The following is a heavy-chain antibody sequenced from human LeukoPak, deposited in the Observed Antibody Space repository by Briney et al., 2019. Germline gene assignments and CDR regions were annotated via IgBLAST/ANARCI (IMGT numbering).Heavy chain of an antibody. Sequence: GGSLRLSCAASGFTFSSFWMTWVRQAPGKGLEWVANIKPDGTENYYVDSVKGRFTISRDNAKNSLYLQMNSLRAEDTAVYYCARKLELGGFDYWGQGTLVTVSS. CDR2: IKPDGTEN. CDR1: GFTFSSFW. J-gene: IGHJ4*02. V-gene: IGHV3-7*01. D-gene: IGHD1-7*01. CDR3: ARKLELGGFDY.